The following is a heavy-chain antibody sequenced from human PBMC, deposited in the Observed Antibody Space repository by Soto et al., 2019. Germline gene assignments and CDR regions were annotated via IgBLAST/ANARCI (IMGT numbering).Heavy chain of an antibody. J-gene: IGHJ4*02. Sequence: QVQLVESGGGVVQPGRSLRLSCAASGFTFSSYAMHWVRPAPGKGLEWVAVISYDGSNKYYADSVKGRFTISRDNSKNTLYLQMNSLRAEDTAVYYGARANPPERIAAAGAEIDYWGQGTLVTVSS. V-gene: IGHV3-30-3*01. CDR3: ARANPPERIAAAGAEIDY. CDR1: GFTFSSYA. D-gene: IGHD6-13*01. CDR2: ISYDGSNK.